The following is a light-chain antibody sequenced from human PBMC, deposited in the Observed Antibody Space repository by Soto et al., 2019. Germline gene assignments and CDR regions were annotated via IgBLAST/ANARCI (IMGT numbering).Light chain of an antibody. Sequence: IVLTQSPGTLSLSPGERATLSCRASQSVSSSYLAWYQQKPGQAPRLLIYGESNRATGIPDRFSGSGSGTDFSLTISRLEPEDFAVYYYQQYGNSPYTFGQGVKLEI. V-gene: IGKV3-20*01. CDR2: GES. J-gene: IGKJ2*01. CDR3: QQYGNSPYT. CDR1: QSVSSSY.